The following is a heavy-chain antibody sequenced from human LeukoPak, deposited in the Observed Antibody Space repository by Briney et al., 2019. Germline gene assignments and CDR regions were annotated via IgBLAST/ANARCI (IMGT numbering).Heavy chain of an antibody. Sequence: GGSLRLSCAASGFTFSSYGMHWVRQAPGKGLEWVSSISSSSSYIYYADSVKGRFTISRDNAKNSLYLQMNSLRAEDTAVYYCARQLSLDYYYMDVWGKGTTVTVSS. V-gene: IGHV3-21*01. CDR2: ISSSSSYI. J-gene: IGHJ6*03. CDR1: GFTFSSYG. CDR3: ARQLSLDYYYMDV.